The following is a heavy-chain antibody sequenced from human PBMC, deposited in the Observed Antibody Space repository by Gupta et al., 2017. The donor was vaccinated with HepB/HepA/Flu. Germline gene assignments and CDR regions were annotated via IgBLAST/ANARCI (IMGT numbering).Heavy chain of an antibody. J-gene: IGHJ6*03. D-gene: IGHD1-1*01. CDR3: ARTGLPSMTVYYYYYYMDV. CDR2: IKQDGSEK. CDR1: GFPFSSYW. Sequence: EVQLVESGGGLVQPGGSLRLSCAASGFPFSSYWMRWVRQAPGKGLEWVANIKQDGSEKYYVDSMKGRFTISRDNAKNSLYLQMNSLRAEETAVYYCARTGLPSMTVYYYYYYMDVWGKGTTVTVSS. V-gene: IGHV3-7*01.